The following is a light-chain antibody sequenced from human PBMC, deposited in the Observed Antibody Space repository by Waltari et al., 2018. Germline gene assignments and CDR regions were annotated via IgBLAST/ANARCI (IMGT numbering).Light chain of an antibody. J-gene: IGLJ3*02. CDR2: EGN. Sequence: QSALTQPASVSGSPGPSITISCTGTSSDVGTYHFSPWYQQNPGNAPKLMIYEGNKRPSGVSNRFSGSKAGNTASLTISGLQAEDEADYYCYSYAGSGTWVFGGGTKLTVL. V-gene: IGLV2-23*01. CDR1: SSDVGTYHF. CDR3: YSYAGSGTWV.